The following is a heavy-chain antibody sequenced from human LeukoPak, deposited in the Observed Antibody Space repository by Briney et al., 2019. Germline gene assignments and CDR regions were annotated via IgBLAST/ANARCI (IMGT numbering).Heavy chain of an antibody. D-gene: IGHD6-19*01. CDR2: ISYDGSNK. J-gene: IGHJ4*02. V-gene: IGHV3-30-3*01. Sequence: PGGSLRLSCAASGFTFSSYAMHWVRQAPGKGLEWVAVISYDGSNKYYADSVKGRFTISRDNSKNTLYLQMNSLRAEDTAVYYCARDPGDSGWDQGFDYWGQGTPVTVSS. CDR3: ARDPGDSGWDQGFDY. CDR1: GFTFSSYA.